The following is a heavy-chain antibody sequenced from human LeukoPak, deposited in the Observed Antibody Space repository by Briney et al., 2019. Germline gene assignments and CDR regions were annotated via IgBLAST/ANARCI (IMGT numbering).Heavy chain of an antibody. CDR2: ISGSGGST. V-gene: IGHV3-23*01. Sequence: GGSLRLSCAASGFTFSSYAMSWVRQAPGKGLEWVSAISGSGGSTYYADSVKGRFTISRDNSKNTLYLQMNSLRAEDTAAYYCAKVRRDGYNFDAFDIWGQGTMVTVSS. D-gene: IGHD5-24*01. CDR3: AKVRRDGYNFDAFDI. J-gene: IGHJ3*02. CDR1: GFTFSSYA.